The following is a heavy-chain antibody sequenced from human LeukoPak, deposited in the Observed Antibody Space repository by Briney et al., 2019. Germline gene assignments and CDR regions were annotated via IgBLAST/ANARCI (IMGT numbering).Heavy chain of an antibody. V-gene: IGHV3-48*03. J-gene: IGHJ6*04. Sequence: GGSLRLSCAASGFTFSSYEMNWVRQAPGKGLEWVSYISSSGSTIYYADSVKGRFTISRDNAKNSLYLQMNSLRAEDTAVYYCAQLGITMIGGVWGKGTTVTISS. CDR1: GFTFSSYE. CDR3: AQLGITMIGGV. CDR2: ISSSGSTI. D-gene: IGHD3-10*02.